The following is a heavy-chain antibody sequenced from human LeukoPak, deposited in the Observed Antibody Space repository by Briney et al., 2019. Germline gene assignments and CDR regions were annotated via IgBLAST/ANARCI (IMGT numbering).Heavy chain of an antibody. Sequence: PSETLSLTCTVSGGPTSSDNYQWSWIRQPPGKGLEWIGYINYSGSTYYNPSLKSRLTISVDASKNHFSLKLSSVTAADTAVYYCARYGSGSTWFDPWGQGTLVTVSS. CDR3: ARYGSGSTWFDP. D-gene: IGHD3-10*01. J-gene: IGHJ5*02. CDR1: GGPTSSDNYQ. CDR2: INYSGST. V-gene: IGHV4-30-4*01.